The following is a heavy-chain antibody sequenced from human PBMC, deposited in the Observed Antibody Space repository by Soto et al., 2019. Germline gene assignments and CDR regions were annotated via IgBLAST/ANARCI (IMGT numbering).Heavy chain of an antibody. Sequence: EVQLVESGGGVVQPGGSLRLSCAASGFTFSSYWMHWFRQAPGKGLVWVSRINSDGSSTSYADSVKGRFTISRDNAKNTVYQQMNSLRAEDTAVYYCARTSLVVPAATREDYWGQGTLVTVSS. D-gene: IGHD2-15*01. CDR2: INSDGSST. CDR1: GFTFSSYW. V-gene: IGHV3-74*01. J-gene: IGHJ4*02. CDR3: ARTSLVVPAATREDY.